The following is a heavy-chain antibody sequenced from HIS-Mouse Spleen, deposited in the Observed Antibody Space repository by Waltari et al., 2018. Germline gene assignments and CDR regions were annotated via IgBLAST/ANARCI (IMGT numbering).Heavy chain of an antibody. CDR3: ARGSSSFPDY. D-gene: IGHD6-6*01. CDR1: GFTFSSYS. J-gene: IGHJ4*02. CDR2: ISSSSSYI. V-gene: IGHV3-21*01. Sequence: EVQLVESGGGLVKPGGSLRLSCAASGFTFSSYSMNWVRQAPGKGVEWVESISSSSSYINYADSGKGRFTISRDNAKNSLYLQMNSLRVEDTAVYYCARGSSSFPDYWGQGTLVTVSS.